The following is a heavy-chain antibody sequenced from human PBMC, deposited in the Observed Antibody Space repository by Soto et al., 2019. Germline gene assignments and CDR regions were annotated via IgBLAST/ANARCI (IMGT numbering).Heavy chain of an antibody. D-gene: IGHD2-2*01. CDR1: GFTFSNAW. V-gene: IGHV3-15*07. Sequence: GGSLRLSCAASGFTFSNAWMNWVRQAPGKGLEWVGRIKSKTDGGTTDYAAPVKGRFTISRDDSKNTLYLQMNSLKTEDTAVYYCTTDLPVYCISTSCYVLGPLRFDPWGQGTLVTVSS. CDR2: IKSKTDGGTT. J-gene: IGHJ5*02. CDR3: TTDLPVYCISTSCYVLGPLRFDP.